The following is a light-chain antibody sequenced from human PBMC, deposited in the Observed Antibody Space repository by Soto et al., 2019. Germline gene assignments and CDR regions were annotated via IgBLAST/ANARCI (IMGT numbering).Light chain of an antibody. J-gene: IGLJ2*01. CDR1: SYDIGTYNL. V-gene: IGLV2-23*01. CDR2: EGT. CDR3: CSFAGSSTWV. Sequence: QSALTQPASVSGSPGQSITISCTGTSYDIGTYNLFSWYQHHPGKAPKLMIYEGTKRPSGVSYRFSGSKSGNTASLTISGLQAEDEADYYSCSFAGSSTWVYGGGTKLTVL.